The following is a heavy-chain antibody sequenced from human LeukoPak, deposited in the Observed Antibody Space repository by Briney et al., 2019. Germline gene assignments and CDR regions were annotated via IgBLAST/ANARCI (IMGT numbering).Heavy chain of an antibody. CDR1: GFTFSSYA. CDR2: ASGSGGST. Sequence: GGSLRLSCAAYGFTFSSYAMSWLRQAPGKGLEWVSAASGSGGSTYYADSVKGRFTISRDNSKNTLYLQMNSLRAEDTAVYYCASNTGYCSTTSCYSPGDYWGQGTLVTVSS. V-gene: IGHV3-23*01. D-gene: IGHD2-2*01. J-gene: IGHJ4*02. CDR3: ASNTGYCSTTSCYSPGDY.